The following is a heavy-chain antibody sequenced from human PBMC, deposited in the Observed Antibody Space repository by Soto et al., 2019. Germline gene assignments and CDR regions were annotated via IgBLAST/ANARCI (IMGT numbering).Heavy chain of an antibody. J-gene: IGHJ4*02. CDR2: INHSGST. V-gene: IGHV4-34*01. CDR1: GGSFSGYH. Sequence: SEILSLTCAVYGGSFSGYHWSWIRQPPGKGLEWIGEINHSGSTNYNPSLKSRVTISVDTSKNQFSLKLSSVTAADTAVYYCARRKERGFSYWGQGTLVTVSS. CDR3: ARRKERGFSY.